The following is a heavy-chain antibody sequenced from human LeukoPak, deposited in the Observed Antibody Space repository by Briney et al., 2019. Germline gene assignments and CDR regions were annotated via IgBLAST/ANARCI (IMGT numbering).Heavy chain of an antibody. Sequence: PSETLSLTCSVSCGSVNSERFYWTWIRQPPGKGLEWTGYIYYDWSTNCNPSLKSRVSISVDTSKNQFSLTMSSVTAADTAIYYCAREEDSRGWLVFDSWGRGTLVTISS. V-gene: IGHV4-61*01. J-gene: IGHJ4*02. D-gene: IGHD6-25*01. CDR2: IYYDWST. CDR3: AREEDSRGWLVFDS. CDR1: CGSVNSERFY.